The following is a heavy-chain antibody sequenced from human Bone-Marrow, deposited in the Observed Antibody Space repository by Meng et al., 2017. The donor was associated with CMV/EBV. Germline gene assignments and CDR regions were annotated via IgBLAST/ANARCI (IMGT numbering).Heavy chain of an antibody. J-gene: IGHJ4*02. Sequence: SCTVSGGSISSTIYYWSWIRQPPGKGLEWVGSIYYSGSTYYNPSLKSRVTISIDTSKNQFSLNLNSVTAADTAVYFCANLRLGYWGQGTLVTVSS. V-gene: IGHV4-39*07. CDR2: IYYSGST. D-gene: IGHD3-16*01. CDR3: ANLRLGY. CDR1: GGSISSTIYY.